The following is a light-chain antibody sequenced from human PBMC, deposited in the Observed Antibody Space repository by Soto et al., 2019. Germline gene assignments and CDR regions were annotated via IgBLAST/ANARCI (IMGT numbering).Light chain of an antibody. CDR3: LLYYGGQLGV. CDR2: STS. Sequence: QAVVTQEPSLTVSPGGTVTLTCASSTGAVTSGYYPNWFQQKPGQAPRALIYSTSNKYSWTPARFSGSLLGGKAALTLPGVQPEDEAEYYCLLYYGGQLGVFGGGTKVTVL. J-gene: IGLJ2*01. CDR1: TGAVTSGYY. V-gene: IGLV7-43*01.